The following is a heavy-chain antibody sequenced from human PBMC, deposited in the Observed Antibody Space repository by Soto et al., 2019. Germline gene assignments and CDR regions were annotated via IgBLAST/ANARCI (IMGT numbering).Heavy chain of an antibody. CDR2: IIPISGTA. Sequence: QVQLVQSGAEVKKPGSSVKVSCKASGGTFSSYAISWVRQAPGQGLEWMGGIIPISGTANYAQKFQSRFTITADESTSTASMELSSLRCEDTAVYYCARSQGSSTSLEIYYDYYCGMDAWGQGTTVTATS. CDR3: ARSQGSSTSLEIYYDYYCGMDA. J-gene: IGHJ6*02. D-gene: IGHD2-2*01. CDR1: GGTFSSYA. V-gene: IGHV1-69*01.